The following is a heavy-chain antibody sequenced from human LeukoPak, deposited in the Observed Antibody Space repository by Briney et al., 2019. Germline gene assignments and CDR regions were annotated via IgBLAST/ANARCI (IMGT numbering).Heavy chain of an antibody. Sequence: ASVKVSCKASGGTFSSYAISWVRQAPGQGLEWTGGIIPIFGTANYAQKFQGRVTITADESTSTAYMELSSLRSEDTVVYYCARIARRFWSGPYYFDYWGQGTLVTVSS. D-gene: IGHD3-3*01. CDR3: ARIARRFWSGPYYFDY. J-gene: IGHJ4*02. CDR1: GGTFSSYA. CDR2: IIPIFGTA. V-gene: IGHV1-69*13.